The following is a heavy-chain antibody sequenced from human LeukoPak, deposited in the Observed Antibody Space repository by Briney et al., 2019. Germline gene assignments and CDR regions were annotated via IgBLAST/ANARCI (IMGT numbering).Heavy chain of an antibody. CDR3: ARFNSGSYQHYFDY. V-gene: IGHV4-39*07. Sequence: PSETLSLTCTVSGGSISSSYYWGWIRQPPGKGLEWIGSIYYSGSTYYNPSLKSRVTISVDTSKNQFSLKLSSVTAADTAVYYCARFNSGSYQHYFDYWGQGTLVTVSS. CDR2: IYYSGST. D-gene: IGHD1-26*01. J-gene: IGHJ4*02. CDR1: GGSISSSYY.